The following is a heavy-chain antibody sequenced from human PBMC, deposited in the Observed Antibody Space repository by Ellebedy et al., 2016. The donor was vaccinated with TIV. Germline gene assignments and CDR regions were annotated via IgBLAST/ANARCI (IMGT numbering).Heavy chain of an antibody. CDR1: GFTFRSYG. J-gene: IGHJ4*02. D-gene: IGHD5-12*01. CDR2: IWNDGSKE. CDR3: VRAPRGQYYFDY. Sequence: GGSLRLXXAASGFTFRSYGMHWVRQAPGKGLEWVAVIWNDGSKEFYADFAKGRFTISRDNSKNTLYLEMNSLRAEDTAVYYCVRAPRGQYYFDYWGQGTLVTVSS. V-gene: IGHV3-33*01.